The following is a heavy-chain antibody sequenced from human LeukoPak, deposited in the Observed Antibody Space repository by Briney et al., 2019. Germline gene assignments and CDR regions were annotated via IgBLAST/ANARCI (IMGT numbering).Heavy chain of an antibody. CDR3: AGGGTLEYFQY. Sequence: GGSLRLSCAASGFTFSSYEMNWVRQAPGKGLEWVSYISSSGSTIYYADSVKGRFTISGDNAKNSLYLQMNSLRAEDTAVYYCAGGGTLEYFQYWGQGTLVSVSS. CDR2: ISSSGSTI. CDR1: GFTFSSYE. J-gene: IGHJ1*01. V-gene: IGHV3-48*03. D-gene: IGHD3-16*01.